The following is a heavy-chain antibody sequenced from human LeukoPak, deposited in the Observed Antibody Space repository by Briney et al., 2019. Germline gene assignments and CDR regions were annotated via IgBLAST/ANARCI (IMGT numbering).Heavy chain of an antibody. D-gene: IGHD3-22*01. Sequence: GASVKGSCKASGYTFTSYDINWVRQATGQGLEWRGWMNPNRGNTGYAQKFQGRVTMTRNTSISTAYMELSSLRSEDTAVYYCAKDFRHDSSGYYPDAFDIRGQGTMVTVSS. J-gene: IGHJ3*02. CDR2: MNPNRGNT. CDR3: AKDFRHDSSGYYPDAFDI. CDR1: GYTFTSYD. V-gene: IGHV1-8*01.